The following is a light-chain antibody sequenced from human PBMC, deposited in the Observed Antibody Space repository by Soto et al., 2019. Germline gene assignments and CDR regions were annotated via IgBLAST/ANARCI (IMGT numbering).Light chain of an antibody. Sequence: QSALTQPRSVSGSPGQSVTISCTGTSSDVGGYNYVSWYQQHPGKAPKLMIYDVSKRPSGVPDRFSGSKSGNTASLTISGLQAEDEADYYCCSYARSYTDNYVFGTGTKVTVL. J-gene: IGLJ1*01. CDR1: SSDVGGYNY. CDR2: DVS. V-gene: IGLV2-11*01. CDR3: CSYARSYTDNYV.